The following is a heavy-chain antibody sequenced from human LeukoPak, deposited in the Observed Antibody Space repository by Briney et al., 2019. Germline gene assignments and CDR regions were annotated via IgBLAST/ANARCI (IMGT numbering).Heavy chain of an antibody. V-gene: IGHV4-39*07. J-gene: IGHJ4*02. Sequence: PSETLSLTCTVSGGSISSGSYHWGWIRQPPGKGREWIVSMSYSGSTYYNPSLKSRVTISVDTSKNQFSLKLSSVTAADTAVYYCARAGSSSWYYFDYWGQGTLVTVSS. CDR3: ARAGSSSWYYFDY. CDR1: GGSISSGSYH. CDR2: MSYSGST. D-gene: IGHD6-13*01.